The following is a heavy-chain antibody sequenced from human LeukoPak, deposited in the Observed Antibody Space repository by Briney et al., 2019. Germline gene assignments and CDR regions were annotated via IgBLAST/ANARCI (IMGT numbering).Heavy chain of an antibody. Sequence: SETLSLTCTVSGGSISSYYWGWIRQPPGKGLEWIGSISIYYSGRTHYNPSLKSRVTISVDTSKNQFSLKLTSVTAADTAVYYCARLLLWFGDSWYFDLWGRGTLVTVSS. CDR1: GGSISSYY. J-gene: IGHJ2*01. CDR3: ARLLLWFGDSWYFDL. V-gene: IGHV4-39*07. D-gene: IGHD3-10*01. CDR2: ISIYYSGRT.